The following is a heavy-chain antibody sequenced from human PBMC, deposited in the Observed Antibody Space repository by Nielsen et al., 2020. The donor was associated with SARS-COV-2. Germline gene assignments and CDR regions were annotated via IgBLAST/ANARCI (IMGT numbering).Heavy chain of an antibody. Sequence: GGSLRLSCAASGFTFSSYAMQWVRQAPGKGLEWVAVISYDGSNKYYADSVKGRFTISRDNSKNTLYLQMNSLRAEDTAVYYCSRDIHCSSTSCYGMDVWGQGTTFTVFS. CDR2: ISYDGSNK. CDR1: GFTFSSYA. D-gene: IGHD2-2*01. CDR3: SRDIHCSSTSCYGMDV. J-gene: IGHJ6*02. V-gene: IGHV3-30-3*01.